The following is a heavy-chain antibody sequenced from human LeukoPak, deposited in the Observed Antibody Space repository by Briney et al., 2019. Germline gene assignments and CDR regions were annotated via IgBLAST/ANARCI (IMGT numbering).Heavy chain of an antibody. CDR2: TYYRSKWYN. Sequence: SQTLSLTCAISGDSVSSNSAAWNWIRRSPSRGLEWLGRTYYRSKWYNDYAVSVKSRITINPDTSKNQFSLQMNSVTPEDTAEYYCARFRDGYNRGFDYWGQGTLVTVSS. CDR1: GDSVSSNSAA. D-gene: IGHD5-24*01. CDR3: ARFRDGYNRGFDY. V-gene: IGHV6-1*01. J-gene: IGHJ4*02.